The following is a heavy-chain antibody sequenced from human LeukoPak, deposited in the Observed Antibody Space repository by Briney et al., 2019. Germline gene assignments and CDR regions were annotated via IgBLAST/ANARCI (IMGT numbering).Heavy chain of an antibody. Sequence: QPGRSLRLSCAASGFTFSSYGMHWVRQAPGKGLEWVAVISYDGSNKYYADSVKGRFTISRDNSKNTLYLQMNSLRAEDTAVYYCAKGYYYGSGRSYYYYYGMDVWGQGTTVTVSS. CDR2: ISYDGSNK. CDR1: GFTFSSYG. D-gene: IGHD3-10*01. V-gene: IGHV3-30*18. CDR3: AKGYYYGSGRSYYYYYGMDV. J-gene: IGHJ6*02.